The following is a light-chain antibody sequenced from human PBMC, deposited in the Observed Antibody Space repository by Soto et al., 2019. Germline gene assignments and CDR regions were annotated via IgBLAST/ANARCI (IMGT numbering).Light chain of an antibody. CDR1: SSNIGAGYD. V-gene: IGLV1-40*01. Sequence: QSVLTQPPSVSVAPGQRVTISCTGNSSNIGAGYDVHWYQQLPGTAPKLLIYGNSNRPSGVPDRFSGSKSGTSASLAITGLQAEDEADYYCQSYDSSMSALFGGGTKVTVL. J-gene: IGLJ3*02. CDR3: QSYDSSMSAL. CDR2: GNS.